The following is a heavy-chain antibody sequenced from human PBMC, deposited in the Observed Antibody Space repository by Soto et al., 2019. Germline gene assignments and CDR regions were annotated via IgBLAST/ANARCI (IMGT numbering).Heavy chain of an antibody. J-gene: IGHJ5*02. CDR2: IYWDDDK. D-gene: IGHD6-13*01. V-gene: IGHV2-5*02. CDR3: AHSNPQQLVRHPGSGFDP. CDR1: GFSLSTSGVG. Sequence: GSGPTLVNPTQTLTLTCTFSGFSLSTSGVGVGWIRQPPGKALEWLALIYWDDDKRYSPSLKSRLTITKDTSKNQVVLTMTNMDPVDTATFYCAHSNPQQLVRHPGSGFDPWGQGTLVTVSS.